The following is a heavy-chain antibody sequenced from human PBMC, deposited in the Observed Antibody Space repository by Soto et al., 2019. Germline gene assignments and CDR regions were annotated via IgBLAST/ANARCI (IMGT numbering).Heavy chain of an antibody. CDR3: AKDRGGIAVDGGPNDNDY. CDR2: ISGSGGST. Sequence: EVQLLESGGGLVQHGGSLRLSCAASGFTFSSDAMSWVRQAPGKGLEWVSDISGSGGSTYYADSGKGRFTISRDNSTNTLYLKMNSLRAEDTAVYYCAKDRGGIAVDGGPNDNDYWGQGTLVTVSS. J-gene: IGHJ4*02. CDR1: GFTFSSDA. V-gene: IGHV3-23*01. D-gene: IGHD6-19*01.